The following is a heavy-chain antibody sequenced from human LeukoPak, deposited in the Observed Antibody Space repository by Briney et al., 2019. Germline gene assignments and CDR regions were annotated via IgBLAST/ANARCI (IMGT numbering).Heavy chain of an antibody. J-gene: IGHJ4*02. D-gene: IGHD6-13*01. CDR1: GFTFDDYA. CDR2: ISWESGSI. V-gene: IGHV3-9*01. CDR3: VRGDSRDY. Sequence: PGRSLRLSCAASGFTFDDYAMHWVRQTPGKGLEWVSGISWESGSIGYADSVKGRFTISRDNAKNSLYLDMDNLRAEDTAVYYCVRGDSRDYWGQGTLVTVSS.